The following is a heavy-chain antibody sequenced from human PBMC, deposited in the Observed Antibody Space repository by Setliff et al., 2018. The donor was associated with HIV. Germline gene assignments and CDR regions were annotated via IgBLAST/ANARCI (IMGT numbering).Heavy chain of an antibody. V-gene: IGHV4-59*08. Sequence: SETLSLTCTVSGGSISSHFWSWIRQPPGKGLEWIGSIYYSGSTNYNPSLKSRVTISVDTTKSQISLKLISVTAADTAVFYCVRVDYGDYDFDYWGQGTLVTVSS. CDR3: VRVDYGDYDFDY. CDR1: GGSISSHF. J-gene: IGHJ4*02. D-gene: IGHD4-17*01. CDR2: IYYSGST.